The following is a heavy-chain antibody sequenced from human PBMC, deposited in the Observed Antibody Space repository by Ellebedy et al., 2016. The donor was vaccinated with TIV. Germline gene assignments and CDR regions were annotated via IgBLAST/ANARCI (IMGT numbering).Heavy chain of an antibody. Sequence: GESLKISCAASGFTFTNYAMYWVRQAPGKGLEWVSSISGSGGSTYYADSVKGRFTISRDTSRNTLYLQMNSLRAEDTAVYFCARDKDNDFWSGYLNNYNGMDVWGQGTTVTVSS. CDR2: ISGSGGST. CDR1: GFTFTNYA. J-gene: IGHJ6*02. CDR3: ARDKDNDFWSGYLNNYNGMDV. V-gene: IGHV3-23*01. D-gene: IGHD3-3*01.